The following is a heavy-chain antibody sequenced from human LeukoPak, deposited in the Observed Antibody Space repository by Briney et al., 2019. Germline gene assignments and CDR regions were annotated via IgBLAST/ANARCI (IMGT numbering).Heavy chain of an antibody. D-gene: IGHD3-22*01. CDR3: AKVNGRGSSGYYGYFDY. CDR2: ISWDGGST. Sequence: PGGSLRLSCAASGFTFDDCTMHWVRPAPGKGQEWVSLISWDGGSTYYADSVKGRFTISRDNSKNSLYLQMNSLRAGDTALYYCAKVNGRGSSGYYGYFDYWGQGTLVTVSS. CDR1: GFTFDDCT. J-gene: IGHJ4*02. V-gene: IGHV3-43D*03.